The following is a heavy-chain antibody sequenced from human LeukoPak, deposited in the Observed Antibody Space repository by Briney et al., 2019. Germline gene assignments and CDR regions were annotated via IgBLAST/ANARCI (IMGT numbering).Heavy chain of an antibody. V-gene: IGHV4-38-2*01. J-gene: IGHJ4*02. CDR3: ASRPTFYYGSGSYWFDY. D-gene: IGHD3-10*01. CDR2: IYHSGST. CDR1: GYSIRSGYY. Sequence: SENLSLTCAVSGYSIRSGYYWGWIRQPPGKGLEWIGSIYHSGSTYYNPSLKSRVTISVDTSKNQFSLKLSSVTAADTAVYYCASRPTFYYGSGSYWFDYWGQGTLVTVSS.